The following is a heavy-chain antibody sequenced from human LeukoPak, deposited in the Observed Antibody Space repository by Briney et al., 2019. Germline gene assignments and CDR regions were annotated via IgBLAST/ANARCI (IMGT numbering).Heavy chain of an antibody. V-gene: IGHV1-8*03. D-gene: IGHD2-2*02. CDR3: ARVGYCSSTSCYRDAFDI. CDR2: MNPNSGNT. J-gene: IGHJ3*02. CDR1: GYTFTGYY. Sequence: ASVKVSCKASGYTFTGYYMHWVRQAPGQGLEWMGWMNPNSGNTGYAQKFQGRVTITRNTSISTAYMELSSLRSEDTAVYYCARVGYCSSTSCYRDAFDIWGQGTMVTVSS.